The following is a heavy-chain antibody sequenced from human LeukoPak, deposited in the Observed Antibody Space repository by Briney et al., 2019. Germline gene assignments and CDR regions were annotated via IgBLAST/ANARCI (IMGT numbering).Heavy chain of an antibody. Sequence: SETLSLTCTVSGVSISSSNSYWGWICQPPGKGLEWIGSIYYTGNTYYNASLKSRVTISIDTSNNQISLRLISVTATDTAMYYCARVFPGGRYYDSSGYSNAHNWFDPWGQGTLVTVSS. CDR3: ARVFPGGRYYDSSGYSNAHNWFDP. D-gene: IGHD3-22*01. J-gene: IGHJ5*02. CDR2: IYYTGNT. V-gene: IGHV4-39*01. CDR1: GVSISSSNSY.